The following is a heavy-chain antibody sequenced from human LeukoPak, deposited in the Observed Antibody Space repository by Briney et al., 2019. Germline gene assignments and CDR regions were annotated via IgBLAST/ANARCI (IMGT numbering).Heavy chain of an antibody. D-gene: IGHD3-9*01. J-gene: IGHJ4*02. Sequence: GGSLRLSCAASGFTFSSYEMNWVRQAPGKGLEWVSYISSSGSTIYYADSVKGRFTTSRDNAKNSLYLQMNSLRAEDTAVYYCARVYYDILTGHIAALDYWGQGTLVTVSS. CDR2: ISSSGSTI. V-gene: IGHV3-48*03. CDR3: ARVYYDILTGHIAALDY. CDR1: GFTFSSYE.